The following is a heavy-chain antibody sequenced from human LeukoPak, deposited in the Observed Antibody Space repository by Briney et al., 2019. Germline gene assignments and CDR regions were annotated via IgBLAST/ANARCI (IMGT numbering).Heavy chain of an antibody. V-gene: IGHV7-4-1*02. J-gene: IGHJ6*02. CDR3: ARDLGAPDTAMVYYYGMDV. D-gene: IGHD5-18*01. Sequence: ASVKVSCKASGYTFTSYAMNWVRQAPGQGLEWMGWINTNTGNPTYAQGFTGRFVFSLDTSVSTAYLQISSLKAEDTAVYYCARDLGAPDTAMVYYYGMDVWGQGTTVTVSS. CDR1: GYTFTSYA. CDR2: INTNTGNP.